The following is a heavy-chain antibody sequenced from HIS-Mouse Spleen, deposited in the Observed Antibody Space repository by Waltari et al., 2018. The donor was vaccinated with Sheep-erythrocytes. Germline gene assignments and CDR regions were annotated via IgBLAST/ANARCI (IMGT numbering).Heavy chain of an antibody. D-gene: IGHD5-12*01. CDR2: ISSSSSYI. V-gene: IGHV3-21*01. CDR1: GFTFSSYS. Sequence: EVQLVESGGGLVKPGGSLRLSCAASGFTFSSYSMNWVRQAPGKGLEWVSSISSSSSYIYYADSVKGRFTISRDNAKNSLYLQMNSLRAEDTAVYYCARDGGWISAFDIWGQGTMVTVSS. J-gene: IGHJ3*02. CDR3: ARDGGWISAFDI.